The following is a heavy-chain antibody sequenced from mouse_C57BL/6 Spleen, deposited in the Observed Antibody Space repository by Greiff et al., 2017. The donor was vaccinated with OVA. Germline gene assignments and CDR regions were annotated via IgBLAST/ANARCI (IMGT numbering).Heavy chain of an antibody. V-gene: IGHV1-81*01. CDR2: IYPRSGNT. D-gene: IGHD2-4*01. J-gene: IGHJ3*01. CDR1: GYTFTSYG. CDR3: ARGGIYYDYDGFAY. Sequence: QVHVKQSGAELARPGASVKLSCKASGYTFTSYGISWVKQRTGQGLEWIGEIYPRSGNTYYNEKFKGKATLTADKSSSTAYMELRSLTSEDSAVYFCARGGIYYDYDGFAYWGQGTLVTVSA.